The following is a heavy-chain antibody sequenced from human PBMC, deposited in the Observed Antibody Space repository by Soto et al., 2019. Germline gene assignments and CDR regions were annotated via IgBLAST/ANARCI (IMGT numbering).Heavy chain of an antibody. D-gene: IGHD1-26*01. CDR1: GDSISSYN. Sequence: SETLSLTCTVSGDSISSYNSAWIRQPPGKGLEWIAYIDYSGSTNSHPSLKSRLTISIDTSKNQFSLKLSSVTAADTAVYYCARGRRSSGRHDASDIWGQGTMVTVSS. CDR3: ARGRRSSGRHDASDI. CDR2: IDYSGST. J-gene: IGHJ3*02. V-gene: IGHV4-59*01.